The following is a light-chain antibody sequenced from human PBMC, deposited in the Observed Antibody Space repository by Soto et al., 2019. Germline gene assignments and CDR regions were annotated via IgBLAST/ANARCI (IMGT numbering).Light chain of an antibody. CDR2: GAS. Sequence: EIVMTQSPATLSVSPGERATLSCRASQSVSENLAWYQQKPGQSPRLLIHGASTRATGIPARFSGSGSGTEFTLTITGLQSEDFAVYYCQQYKKWPPITFGQGTRLVIK. J-gene: IGKJ5*01. CDR1: QSVSEN. CDR3: QQYKKWPPIT. V-gene: IGKV3-15*01.